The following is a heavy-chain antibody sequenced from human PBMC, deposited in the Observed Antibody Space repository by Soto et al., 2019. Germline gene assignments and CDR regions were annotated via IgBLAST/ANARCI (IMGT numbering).Heavy chain of an antibody. J-gene: IGHJ4*02. CDR1: GFTFKNYG. Sequence: QVQLVESGGDVVQPGRSLRLSCAASGFTFKNYGMHWVRQAPGRGLEWVAVVWYDGSNKDYADSVKGRFTISRDNSKNTLALQMNSIRAEDTVVYYCARGRVRVSESSLDSWGQGTPVTVSS. D-gene: IGHD3-3*01. CDR3: ARGRVRVSESSLDS. CDR2: VWYDGSNK. V-gene: IGHV3-33*01.